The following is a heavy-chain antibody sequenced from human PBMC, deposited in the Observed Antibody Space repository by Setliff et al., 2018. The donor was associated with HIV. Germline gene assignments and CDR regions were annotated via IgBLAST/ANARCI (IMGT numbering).Heavy chain of an antibody. J-gene: IGHJ4*02. CDR2: ITSSGSYI. V-gene: IGHV3-21*01. Sequence: GGSLRLSCAASGFTFSSYSMNWVRQAPGRGLEWVSSITSSGSYIYYADSVKGRFTISRDNAKSSLYLQMNSLRAEDTAVYYCARVKPHLRRSGTYWIVDYWGQGTLVTVSS. CDR1: GFTFSSYS. CDR3: ARVKPHLRRSGTYWIVDY. D-gene: IGHD1-26*01.